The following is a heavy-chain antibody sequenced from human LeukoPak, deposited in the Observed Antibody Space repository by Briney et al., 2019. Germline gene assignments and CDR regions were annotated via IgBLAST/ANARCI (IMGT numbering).Heavy chain of an antibody. V-gene: IGHV1-8*01. D-gene: IGHD3-22*01. Sequence: ASVKVSCKTSGYTFTNYDLNWVRQATGQGLEWMGWVNPNSGNTGYAQKFQGRVTMTMDPSISTAYMELSSLRSEDTAVYYCARRSDGYGSSAYCHWGQGTLVTVSS. J-gene: IGHJ4*02. CDR2: VNPNSGNT. CDR1: GYTFTNYD. CDR3: ARRSDGYGSSAYCH.